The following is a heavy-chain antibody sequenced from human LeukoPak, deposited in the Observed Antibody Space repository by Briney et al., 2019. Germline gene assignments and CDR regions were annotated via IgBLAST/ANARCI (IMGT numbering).Heavy chain of an antibody. Sequence: ASVKVSCKASGYTFTSYYMNWVRQAPGQGLEWMGIINPSGGSTSYAQKFQGRVTMTRDTSTSTVYMELSSLRSEDTAVYYCARDSSGWHLFDYWGQGTLVTVSS. CDR3: ARDSSGWHLFDY. V-gene: IGHV1-46*01. D-gene: IGHD6-19*01. CDR2: INPSGGST. CDR1: GYTFTSYY. J-gene: IGHJ4*02.